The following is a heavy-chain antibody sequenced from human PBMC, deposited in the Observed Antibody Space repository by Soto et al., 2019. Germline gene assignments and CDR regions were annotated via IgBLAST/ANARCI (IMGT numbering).Heavy chain of an antibody. J-gene: IGHJ4*02. CDR2: IYSGGST. D-gene: IGHD1-1*01. V-gene: IGHV3-66*01. Sequence: GGSLRLSCAASGFTVSSNYMSWVRQAPGKGLEWVSVIYSGGSTYYADSVKGRFTISRDNSKNTLYLQMNSLRAEDTAVYYCAREGMGLNDFDYWGQGTLVTVSS. CDR3: AREGMGLNDFDY. CDR1: GFTVSSNY.